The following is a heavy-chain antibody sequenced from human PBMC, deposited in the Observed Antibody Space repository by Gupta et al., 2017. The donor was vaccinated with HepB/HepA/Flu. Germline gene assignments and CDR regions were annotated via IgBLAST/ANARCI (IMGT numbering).Heavy chain of an antibody. Sequence: QVQLVQSGAEVKKPGASVKVSCKASGYTFTNYYVHWVRQVPGQGLEWRGGLGVTTTYAQKFLGRIKVTRVKSKRKVYMDLSSLRSEDTAVYKCAALGVNCDFWGQGTLGSVSS. CDR1: GYTFTNYY. J-gene: IGHJ4*02. CDR2: LGVTT. CDR3: AALGVNCDF. V-gene: IGHV1-46*03. D-gene: IGHD3-10*01.